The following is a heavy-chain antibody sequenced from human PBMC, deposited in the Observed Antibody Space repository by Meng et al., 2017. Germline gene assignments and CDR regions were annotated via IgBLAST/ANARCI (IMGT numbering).Heavy chain of an antibody. CDR1: GGTFSSYA. V-gene: IGHV1-69*06. CDR3: HSGWYQAGDDY. Sequence: QGQVGESGGGVKNPGASVKVSCKSSGGTFSSYAISWVRQAPGQGLEWMGGIIPIFGTANYAQKFQGRVTITADKSTSTAYMELSSLRSEDTAVYYCHSGWYQAGDDYWGQGTLVTVSS. D-gene: IGHD6-19*01. J-gene: IGHJ4*02. CDR2: IIPIFGTA.